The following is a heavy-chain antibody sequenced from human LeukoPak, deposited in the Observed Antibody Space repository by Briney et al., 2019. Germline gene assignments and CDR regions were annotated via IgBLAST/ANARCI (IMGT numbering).Heavy chain of an antibody. J-gene: IGHJ4*02. CDR3: AKARGAASRAFDY. D-gene: IGHD3-10*01. CDR2: MSPNSGNT. Sequence: ASGQVSCKASGYTFTSYDINWMRQATGQGLEWMGWMSPNSGNTGYAQKFQGRVTMTRDTSTGTAYLELSSLRSEDSAVYYCAKARGAASRAFDYWGQGTLVTVSS. V-gene: IGHV1-8*01. CDR1: GYTFTSYD.